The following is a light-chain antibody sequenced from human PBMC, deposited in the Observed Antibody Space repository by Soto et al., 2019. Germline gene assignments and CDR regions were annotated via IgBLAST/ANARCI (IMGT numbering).Light chain of an antibody. V-gene: IGLV1-47*02. Sequence: QSVLTQPPSVSAAPGQKVTVSCFGSSSNIGKDFVSWYQQLPGTAPKLLIYDNDQRHSGVPDRFSGSKSGTSASLAISGLRSEDEADYFCTAWDDSLRGWMFGGGTKLTVL. CDR2: DND. CDR3: TAWDDSLRGWM. CDR1: SSNIGKDF. J-gene: IGLJ3*02.